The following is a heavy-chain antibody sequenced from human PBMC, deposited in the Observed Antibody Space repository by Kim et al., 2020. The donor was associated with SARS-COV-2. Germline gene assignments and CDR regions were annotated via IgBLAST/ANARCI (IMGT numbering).Heavy chain of an antibody. V-gene: IGHV4-59*08. J-gene: IGHJ4*02. Sequence: SETLSITCSVSGVSISSYYWSWIRQPPGKGLEWIGYSYFCGSANYNPSLPSRVTISVSTTKNQFHLNLSSVTAADTAVYYLSGTVRGAKFHYWGRG. CDR2: SYFCGSA. CDR3: SGTVRGAKFHY. D-gene: IGHD3-10*01. CDR1: GVSISSYY.